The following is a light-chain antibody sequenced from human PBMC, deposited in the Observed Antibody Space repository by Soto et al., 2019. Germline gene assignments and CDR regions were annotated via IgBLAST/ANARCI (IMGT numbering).Light chain of an antibody. Sequence: DIQMTQSPSSLSASVGDSVTITCRASQSINIYLSWYQQKPGKAPKLLINVASTLQGGVPSRFSGSGSGTEFTLTISSLQPDDFATYYCQQYNSYGTFGQGTKVDIK. CDR1: QSINIY. J-gene: IGKJ1*01. CDR3: QQYNSYGT. V-gene: IGKV1-5*01. CDR2: VAS.